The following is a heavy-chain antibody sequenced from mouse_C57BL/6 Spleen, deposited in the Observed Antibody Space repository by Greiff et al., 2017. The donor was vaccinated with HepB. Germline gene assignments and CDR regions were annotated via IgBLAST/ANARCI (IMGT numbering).Heavy chain of an antibody. CDR1: GYTFTDYE. Sequence: VQLQQSGAELVRPGASVTLSCKASGYTFTDYEMHWVKQTPVHGLEWIGAIDPETGGTAYNQKFKGKAILTADKSSSTAYMELRSLTSEDSAVYYCTRSGYGNYAYYFDYWGQGTTLTVSS. J-gene: IGHJ2*01. D-gene: IGHD2-1*01. V-gene: IGHV1-15*01. CDR3: TRSGYGNYAYYFDY. CDR2: IDPETGGT.